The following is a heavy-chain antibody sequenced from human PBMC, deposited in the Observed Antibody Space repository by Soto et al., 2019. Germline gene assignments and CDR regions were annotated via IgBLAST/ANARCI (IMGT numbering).Heavy chain of an antibody. J-gene: IGHJ4*02. CDR1: GYNFTSYA. CDR3: ARDHGYSSGWYLRGGDY. D-gene: IGHD6-19*01. CDR2: INAGNGNT. V-gene: IGHV1-3*01. Sequence: GASVKVSCKASGYNFTSYAMHWVRQAPGQRLEWMGWINAGNGNTKYSQKFQGRVTITRDTSASTAYMELSSLRSEDTAVYYCARDHGYSSGWYLRGGDYWGQGTLVTVSS.